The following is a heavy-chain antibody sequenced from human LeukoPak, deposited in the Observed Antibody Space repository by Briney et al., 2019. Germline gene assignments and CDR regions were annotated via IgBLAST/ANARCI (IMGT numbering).Heavy chain of an antibody. V-gene: IGHV3-30*04. D-gene: IGHD3-3*01. CDR1: GFTFSSYA. J-gene: IGHJ5*02. CDR3: ARHPIERSLGGVPDWFDP. CDR2: ISYDGSNK. Sequence: PGGSLRLSCAASGFTFSSYAMHWVRQAPGKGLEWVAVISYDGSNKYYADSVKGRFTISRDNSKNTLYLQMNSLRAEDTAVYYCARHPIERSLGGVPDWFDPWGQGTLVTVSS.